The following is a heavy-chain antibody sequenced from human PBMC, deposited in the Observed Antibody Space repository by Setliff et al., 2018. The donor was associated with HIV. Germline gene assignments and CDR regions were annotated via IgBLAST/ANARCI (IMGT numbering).Heavy chain of an antibody. CDR2: IYYSGNT. J-gene: IGHJ4*02. Sequence: SETLSLTCTVSGGSFSSHYWNWIRQPPGKGLEWIGYIYYSGNTNYNPSLKSRVIISVDTSKNQFSLKLNSVTAADTAVYYCSRGGGYSSSPSLWGQGTLVTVSS. V-gene: IGHV4-59*11. D-gene: IGHD6-13*01. CDR3: SRGGGYSSSPSL. CDR1: GGSFSSHY.